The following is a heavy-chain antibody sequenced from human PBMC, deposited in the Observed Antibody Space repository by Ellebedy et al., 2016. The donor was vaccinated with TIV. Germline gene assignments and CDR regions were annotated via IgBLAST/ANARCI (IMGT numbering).Heavy chain of an antibody. J-gene: IGHJ5*02. CDR3: ARDPGGGGDFGDNGFDP. D-gene: IGHD2-21*01. CDR1: GIIVSDYF. V-gene: IGHV3-66*01. CDR2: LYPDAKT. Sequence: PGGSLRLSCEASGIIVSDYFMNWVRQAPGKGLEWVSVLYPDAKTNYTDSVNGRFIVSRDSSKNTLYLQMNSLTAEDTAVYYCARDPGGGGDFGDNGFDPWGQGTLVTVSS.